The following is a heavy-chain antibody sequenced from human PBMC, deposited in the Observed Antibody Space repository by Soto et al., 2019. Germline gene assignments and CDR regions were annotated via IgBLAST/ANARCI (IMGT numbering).Heavy chain of an antibody. D-gene: IGHD5-18*01. Sequence: QAQLVESGGGVVQPGRSLRLSCAASGFAFSSCGMHWVRQAPGTGLEWVAVISYDGSLQHYADSVKGRFTISRDNSKNMVLLQMSSLRAEDTAVYYCVSDRGYGHACVPYSWGPGTLVSVSS. CDR2: ISYDGSLQ. CDR1: GFAFSSCG. V-gene: IGHV3-30*03. J-gene: IGHJ4*02. CDR3: VSDRGYGHACVPYS.